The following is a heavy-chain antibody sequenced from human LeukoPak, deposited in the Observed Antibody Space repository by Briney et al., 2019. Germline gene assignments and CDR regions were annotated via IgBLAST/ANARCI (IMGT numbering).Heavy chain of an antibody. Sequence: GGALRLSCAASGFTFSSYWMTWVRQAPGKGLEWGANIKEDGTEEDYVDSVKARFSISRDNAKNSLHLQMNSLRAEDTAVYYCARDWLAGNPYHAFDLWGKGTMVTVSS. CDR1: GFTFSSYW. CDR3: ARDWLAGNPYHAFDL. V-gene: IGHV3-7*01. D-gene: IGHD3-22*01. J-gene: IGHJ3*01. CDR2: IKEDGTEE.